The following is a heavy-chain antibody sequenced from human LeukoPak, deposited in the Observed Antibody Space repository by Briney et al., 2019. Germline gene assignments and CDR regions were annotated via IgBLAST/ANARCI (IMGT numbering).Heavy chain of an antibody. J-gene: IGHJ5*02. CDR1: GGSFSGYY. V-gene: IGHV4-34*01. CDR3: ASDRQREGFDP. CDR2: INHSGST. Sequence: SETLSLTCAVYGGSFSGYYWSWIRQPPGKGLEWIREINHSGSTNYNPSLKSRVNISVATSKNQFSLKLSSVTAAATAVYYCASDRQREGFDPWGQGTLVTVSS. D-gene: IGHD3-22*01.